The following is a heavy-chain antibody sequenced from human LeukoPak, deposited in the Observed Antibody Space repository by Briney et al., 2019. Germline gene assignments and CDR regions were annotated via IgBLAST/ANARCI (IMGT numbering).Heavy chain of an antibody. Sequence: PGGSLRLSCVASGVTLSNYAMSWARQAPGKGLEWVSGISSSGSGGNTYYADSVKGRFTISRDSSRNTLFLHMNTLRAEDTAVYYCARDPPHGMDVWGQGTTVTVSS. CDR3: ARDPPHGMDV. CDR2: ISSSGSGGNT. CDR1: GVTLSNYA. J-gene: IGHJ6*02. V-gene: IGHV3-23*01.